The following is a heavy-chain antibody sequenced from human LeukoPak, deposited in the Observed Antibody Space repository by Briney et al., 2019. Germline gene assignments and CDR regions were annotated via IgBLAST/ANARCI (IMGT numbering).Heavy chain of an antibody. CDR3: ARGKYGGYFIDY. J-gene: IGHJ4*02. CDR1: GFTFTTHW. CDR2: IKPDGSDT. V-gene: IGHV3-74*01. Sequence: HPGGSLRLSCGASGFTFTTHWIHWVRQAPGKGLVWVSRIKPDGSDTNYADSVKGRFTISRDNAKNTVYLQMNSLRAEDTAVYYCARGKYGGYFIDYWGQGTLVTVSS. D-gene: IGHD5-12*01.